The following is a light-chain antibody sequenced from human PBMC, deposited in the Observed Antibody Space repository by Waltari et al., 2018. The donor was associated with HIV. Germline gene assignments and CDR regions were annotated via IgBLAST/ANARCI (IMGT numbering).Light chain of an antibody. CDR1: QDISNY. CDR3: HQYNTFPLT. Sequence: DIQMTQSPSFLSALVGDRVTITCRASQDISNYLGWFQQTPGKAPQSLIFATSSLQSGVPSRFLGAGSGTNFTLTIRSLQPEDFATYYCHQYNTFPLTFGRGTTVEIK. V-gene: IGKV1-16*01. J-gene: IGKJ3*01. CDR2: ATS.